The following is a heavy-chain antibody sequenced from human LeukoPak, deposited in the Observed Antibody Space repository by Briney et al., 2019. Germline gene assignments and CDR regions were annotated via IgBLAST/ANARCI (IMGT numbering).Heavy chain of an antibody. CDR3: ARTTEGYCRGRSCYSYYYYMDV. D-gene: IGHD2-15*01. Sequence: SETLPLTCTVSGGSISSYYWRWIRQPPGKGLEWIGYIHYSGSTNYNPSLKSRVTISVDTSKNQFSLKLSSVTAADTAVYYCARTTEGYCRGRSCYSYYYYMDVWGKGTTVTVSS. J-gene: IGHJ6*03. V-gene: IGHV4-59*01. CDR2: IHYSGST. CDR1: GGSISSYY.